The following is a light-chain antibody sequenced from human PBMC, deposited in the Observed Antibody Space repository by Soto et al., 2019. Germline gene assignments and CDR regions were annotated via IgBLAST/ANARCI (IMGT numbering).Light chain of an antibody. CDR3: QQYGSSLGVT. CDR1: QSVSNN. CDR2: GPS. Sequence: EMVMTQPPSTLSVSPGERATLSCRASQSVSNNLAWYQQKPGQAPRLLIYGPSTRATGVPARFSGSGSGTDFTLTISRLEPEDFAVYYCQQYGSSLGVTFGGGTKVDIK. J-gene: IGKJ4*01. V-gene: IGKV3-20*01.